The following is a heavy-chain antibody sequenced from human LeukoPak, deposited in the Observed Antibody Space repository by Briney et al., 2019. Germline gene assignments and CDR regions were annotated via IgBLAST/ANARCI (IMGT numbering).Heavy chain of an antibody. D-gene: IGHD1-14*01. Sequence: SETLSLTCTVSGGSISSYYWSWIRQPPGKGLEWIGYIYYSGSTNYNPSLKSRVTLSVDTSKNQFSLKLSSVTAADTAVYYCARNFPGLPEVVWGKGATVIVSS. CDR1: GGSISSYY. V-gene: IGHV4-59*01. J-gene: IGHJ6*04. CDR3: ARNFPGLPEVV. CDR2: IYYSGST.